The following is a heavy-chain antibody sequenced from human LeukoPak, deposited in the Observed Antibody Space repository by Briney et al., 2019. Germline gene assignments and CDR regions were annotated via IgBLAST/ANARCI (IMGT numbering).Heavy chain of an antibody. V-gene: IGHV1-2*02. Sequence: VASVTVSCKASGYTFTGYYMHWVRQAPGQGLEWMGWINPNSGGTNYAQKFQGRVTMTRDTSISTAYMELSRLRSDDTAVYYCARLSIFGVVIPEYYYGMDVWGQGTTVTVSS. CDR3: ARLSIFGVVIPEYYYGMDV. J-gene: IGHJ6*02. D-gene: IGHD3-3*01. CDR1: GYTFTGYY. CDR2: INPNSGGT.